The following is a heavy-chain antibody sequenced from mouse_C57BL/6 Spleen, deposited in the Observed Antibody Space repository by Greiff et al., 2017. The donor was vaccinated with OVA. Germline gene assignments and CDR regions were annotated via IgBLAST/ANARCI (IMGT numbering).Heavy chain of an antibody. Sequence: QVQLQQPGAELVKPGASVKMSCKASGYTFTSYWITWVKQRPGQGLEWIGDIYPGSGSTNYNEKFKSKATLTVDTSSSTAYMQLSSLTSEDSAVYYCARDYGSRVIYAMDYWGQGTSVTVSS. D-gene: IGHD1-1*01. J-gene: IGHJ4*01. V-gene: IGHV1-55*01. CDR1: GYTFTSYW. CDR2: IYPGSGST. CDR3: ARDYGSRVIYAMDY.